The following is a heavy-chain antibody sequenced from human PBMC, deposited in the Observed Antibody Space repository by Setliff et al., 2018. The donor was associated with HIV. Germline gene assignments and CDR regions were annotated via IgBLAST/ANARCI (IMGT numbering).Heavy chain of an antibody. Sequence: GGSLRLSCAASRFTFMNYAMSWVRQAPGKGLEWISYISSDSRTTYYADSVKGRFTISRDDAKTSLYLQMNSLRAEDTAMYYCVRPVREPVDWGRGTLVTVSS. CDR2: ISSDSRTT. V-gene: IGHV3-48*01. CDR1: RFTFMNYA. CDR3: VRPVREPVD. J-gene: IGHJ4*02. D-gene: IGHD6-19*01.